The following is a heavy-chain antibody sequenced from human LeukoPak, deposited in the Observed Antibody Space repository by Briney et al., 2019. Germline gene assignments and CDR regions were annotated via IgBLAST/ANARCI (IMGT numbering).Heavy chain of an antibody. CDR1: GGPFVGYY. V-gene: IGHV4-34*01. D-gene: IGHD3-10*01. CDR2: ITHSGGG. J-gene: IGHJ4*02. CDR3: ARRAGAPDFDV. Sequence: SDTLSLTCNVSGGPFVGYYWTWIRQPPGKGLEWIGEITHSGGGNYNPSLKNRVTISVDLSQNRFSLKVVSVTAADTAVYYCARRAGAPDFDVWGPGMLVSVSS.